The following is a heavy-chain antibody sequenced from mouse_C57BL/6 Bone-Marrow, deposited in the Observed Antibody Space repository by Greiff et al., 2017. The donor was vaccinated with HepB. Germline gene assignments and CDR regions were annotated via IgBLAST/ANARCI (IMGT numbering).Heavy chain of an antibody. CDR1: GYTFTSYW. D-gene: IGHD1-1*01. CDR2: INPSSGYT. V-gene: IGHV1-7*01. J-gene: IGHJ4*01. CDR3: AHGSSYGYAMDY. Sequence: VQVVESGAELAKPGASVKLSCKASGYTFTSYWMHWVKQRPGQGLEWIGYINPSSGYTKYNQKFKDKTTLTADKSSSTAYMQLSSRTHEDSAVYYCAHGSSYGYAMDYWGQGTSVTVSS.